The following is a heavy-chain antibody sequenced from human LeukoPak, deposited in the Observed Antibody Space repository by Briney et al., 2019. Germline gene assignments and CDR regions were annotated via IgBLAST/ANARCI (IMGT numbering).Heavy chain of an antibody. CDR3: ARRDGSGRYCIEY. CDR2: INPNGGGT. J-gene: IGHJ4*02. Sequence: GASVRVSCKASGYTFTDYFMHWGRQGPGEGVEWMGCINPNGGGTNYAQRLRGGVTMTRDTSISTVYMGRSRLTADDTAEYYSARRDGSGRYCIEYWGQGTLVALAS. D-gene: IGHD3-10*01. V-gene: IGHV1-2*02. CDR1: GYTFTDYF.